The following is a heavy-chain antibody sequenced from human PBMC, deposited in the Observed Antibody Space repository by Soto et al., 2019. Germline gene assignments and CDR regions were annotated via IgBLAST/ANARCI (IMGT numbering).Heavy chain of an antibody. D-gene: IGHD2-15*01. CDR1: GGSISSYY. J-gene: IGHJ4*02. Sequence: QVQLQESGPGLVKPSETLSLTCTVSGGSISSYYWSWIRQPPGKGLEWIGYIYYSGSTNYNPSLKSRVTISVDTSKNQFSLKLSSVTAADTAVYYCARGLSGTFDYWGQGTLVTVSS. CDR2: IYYSGST. V-gene: IGHV4-59*01. CDR3: ARGLSGTFDY.